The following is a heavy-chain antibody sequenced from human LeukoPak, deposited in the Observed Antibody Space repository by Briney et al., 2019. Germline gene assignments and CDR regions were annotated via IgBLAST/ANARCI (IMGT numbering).Heavy chain of an antibody. D-gene: IGHD4-17*01. CDR1: GGSISSYY. Sequence: SETLSLTCTVSGGSISSYYWSWIRQPPGKGLEWIGYIYSSGSTNYNPSLKSRVTISLDTSKNQLSMKLRSVTAADTAVYYCARGSDFGDYWGQGTLVTVSS. J-gene: IGHJ4*02. V-gene: IGHV4-59*01. CDR3: ARGSDFGDY. CDR2: IYSSGST.